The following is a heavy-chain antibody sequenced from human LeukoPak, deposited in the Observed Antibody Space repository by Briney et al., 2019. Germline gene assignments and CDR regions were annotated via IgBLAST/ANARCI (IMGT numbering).Heavy chain of an antibody. CDR1: GGSFSSYY. D-gene: IGHD2-2*01. J-gene: IGHJ4*02. CDR3: ARLVIVVVPAAKAVFDY. CDR2: IYYSGST. V-gene: IGHV4-39*01. Sequence: SETLSLTCAVYGGSFSSYYWGWIRQPPGKGLEWIGSIYYSGSTYYNPSLKSRVTISVDTSKNQFSLKLSSVTAADTAVYYCARLVIVVVPAAKAVFDYWGQGTLVTVSS.